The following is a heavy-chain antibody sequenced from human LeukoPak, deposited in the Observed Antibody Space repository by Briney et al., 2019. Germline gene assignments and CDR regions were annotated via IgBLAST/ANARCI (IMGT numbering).Heavy chain of an antibody. V-gene: IGHV1-2*02. J-gene: IGHJ5*02. D-gene: IGHD2-2*01. CDR3: ARGALIVVPAAIPTHP. CDR2: INLNSGGT. Sequence: ASVKVSCKASGYTFTGYYMHWVRQAPGQGLEWMGWINLNSGGTNYAQKFRGRVTMTRDTSISTAYMELSRLRSDDTAVYYCARGALIVVPAAIPTHPWGQGTLVTVSS. CDR1: GYTFTGYY.